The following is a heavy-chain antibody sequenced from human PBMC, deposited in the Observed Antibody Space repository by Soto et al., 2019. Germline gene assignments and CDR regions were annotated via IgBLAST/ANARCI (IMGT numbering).Heavy chain of an antibody. CDR2: IYFIGSP. J-gene: IGHJ4*02. D-gene: IGHD3-22*01. CDR3: ARVDYYDDYGGHYLDY. CDR1: GASVTAGGYY. Sequence: SETLSLTCTVSGASVTAGGYYWSWIRQHPGKVLEWIGFIYFIGSPSYNPSLKSRITMSLDTSKNQFSLNLTSVTAADTAVYFCARVDYYDDYGGHYLDYWGQGTQVTVSS. V-gene: IGHV4-31*03.